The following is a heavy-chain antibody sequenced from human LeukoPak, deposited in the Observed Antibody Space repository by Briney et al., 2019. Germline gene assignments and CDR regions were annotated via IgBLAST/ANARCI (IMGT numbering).Heavy chain of an antibody. CDR3: ARDSRPSYDSSGYYYPGDY. CDR1: GYTFTSYY. CDR2: INPSGGST. D-gene: IGHD3-22*01. V-gene: IGHV1-46*01. J-gene: IGHJ4*02. Sequence: ASVKVSXKASGYTFTSYYMHWVRQAPGQGLEGMAIINPSGGSTSYAQKFQGRVTMTRDTSTSTVYMELSSLRSEDTAVYYCARDSRPSYDSSGYYYPGDYWGQGTLVTVSS.